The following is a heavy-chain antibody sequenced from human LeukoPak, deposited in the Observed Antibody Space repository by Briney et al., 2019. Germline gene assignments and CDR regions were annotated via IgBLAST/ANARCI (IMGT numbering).Heavy chain of an antibody. CDR2: ISSSSSYT. CDR1: GFTFSDYY. D-gene: IGHD3-16*01. J-gene: IGHJ5*02. CDR3: ASWVITFVGVIDH. Sequence: GGSLRLSCAASGFTFSDYYMSWIRQAPGKGLEWVSYISSSSSYTNYADSVKGRFTISRDNAKNSLYLQMNSLRAEDTAVYYCASWVITFVGVIDHWGQGTLVTVSS. V-gene: IGHV3-11*06.